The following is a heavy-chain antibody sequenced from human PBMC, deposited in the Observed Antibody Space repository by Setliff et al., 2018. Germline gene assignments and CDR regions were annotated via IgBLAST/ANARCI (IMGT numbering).Heavy chain of an antibody. J-gene: IGHJ4*02. CDR1: GYTFTSYD. Sequence: ASVKVSCKASGYTFTSYDINWVRQATGQGLEWMGWMNPNSGNTGYAQKFQGRVTMTRNTSISTAYMELSSLRSEDTAVYYCARTRGREYYYDSSGYQDYWGQGTLVTVSS. CDR2: MNPNSGNT. V-gene: IGHV1-8*02. CDR3: ARTRGREYYYDSSGYQDY. D-gene: IGHD3-22*01.